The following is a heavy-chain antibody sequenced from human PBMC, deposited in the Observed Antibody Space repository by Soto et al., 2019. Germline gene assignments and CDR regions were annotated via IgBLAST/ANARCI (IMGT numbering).Heavy chain of an antibody. CDR3: ARAQPNTFTWKYPFDI. V-gene: IGHV1-46*01. D-gene: IGHD1-1*01. J-gene: IGHJ3*02. Sequence: ASVKVSCKASGYTFTSYKMYWVRQAPGQGLEWMGIINPSGGSTDYAQKFQARLTMTRDTSTSTVYMGLSSLRSADTAVYYCARAQPNTFTWKYPFDIWGHGPMVTVSS. CDR2: INPSGGST. CDR1: GYTFTSYK.